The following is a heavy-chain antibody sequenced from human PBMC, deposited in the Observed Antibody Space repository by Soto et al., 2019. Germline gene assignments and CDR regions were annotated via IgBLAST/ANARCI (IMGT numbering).Heavy chain of an antibody. Sequence: SSETLSLTCTVSGGSISNYYWSWIRQPPGRGLEWIGYIYYSGNTNYNPSLKSRVTMSVDTSKNQFSLKLSSVTAADTAVYYCARATYYYDRSGYLYNFDYWGQGTLVTVSS. V-gene: IGHV4-59*08. CDR2: IYYSGNT. CDR1: GGSISNYY. CDR3: ARATYYYDRSGYLYNFDY. J-gene: IGHJ4*02. D-gene: IGHD3-22*01.